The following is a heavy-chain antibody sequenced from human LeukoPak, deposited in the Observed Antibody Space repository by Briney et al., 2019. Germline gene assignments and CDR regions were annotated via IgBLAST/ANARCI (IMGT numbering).Heavy chain of an antibody. D-gene: IGHD3-22*01. CDR3: ARAPSEIGGYYPEYFRH. J-gene: IGHJ1*01. V-gene: IGHV3-74*01. CDR1: GFTFSTYW. Sequence: GGSLRLSCAASGFTFSTYWMHWVRQAPGKGLVWVSRIKSDGSTNYADSVKGRFTIFRDNAKNTVSLQMNSLRPEDTGVYYCARAPSEIGGYYPEYFRHWGQGTLVTVSS. CDR2: IKSDGST.